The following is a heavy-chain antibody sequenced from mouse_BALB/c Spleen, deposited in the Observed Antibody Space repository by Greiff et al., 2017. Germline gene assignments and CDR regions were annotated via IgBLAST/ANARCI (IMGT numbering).Heavy chain of an antibody. CDR1: GYSITSGYY. J-gene: IGHJ3*01. CDR3: ASTGVAY. CDR2: ISYDGSN. Sequence: EVKLVESGPGLVKPSQSLSLTCSVTGYSITSGYYWNWIRQFPGNKLEWMGYISYDGSNNYNPSLKNRISITRDTSKNQFFLKLNSVTTEDTATYYCASTGVAYWGQGTLVTVSA. V-gene: IGHV3-6*02.